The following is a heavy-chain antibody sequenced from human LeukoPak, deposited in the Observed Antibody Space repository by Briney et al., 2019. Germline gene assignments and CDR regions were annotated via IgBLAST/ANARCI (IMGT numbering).Heavy chain of an antibody. J-gene: IGHJ4*02. CDR2: INHSGST. V-gene: IGHV4-34*01. CDR1: GRSFSGYY. D-gene: IGHD3-10*01. CDR3: ARGLKEHMVRRLGRYFDY. Sequence: SETLSLTCAVYGRSFSGYYWSWIRQPPGKGLEWIGEINHSGSTNYNPSLKSRVTISVDTSKNQFSLKLSSVTAADTAVYYCARGLKEHMVRRLGRYFDYWGQGTLVTVSS.